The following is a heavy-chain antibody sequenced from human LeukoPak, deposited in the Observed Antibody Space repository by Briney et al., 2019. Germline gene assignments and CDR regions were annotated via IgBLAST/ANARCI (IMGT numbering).Heavy chain of an antibody. CDR2: MNPNSGNT. CDR3: ARLTARYVSRFLECLRTFDY. CDR1: GYTFTSYD. J-gene: IGHJ4*02. D-gene: IGHD3-3*01. Sequence: ASVKVSCKASGYTFTSYDINWVRQATGQGLEWMGWMNPNSGNTGYAQKFQGRVTITRNTSISTAYMELSSLRSEDTAVYYCARLTARYVSRFLECLRTFDYWGQGTLVTVSS. V-gene: IGHV1-8*03.